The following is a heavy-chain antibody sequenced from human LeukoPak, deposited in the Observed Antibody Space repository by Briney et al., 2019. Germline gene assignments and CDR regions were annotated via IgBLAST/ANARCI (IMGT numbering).Heavy chain of an antibody. D-gene: IGHD3-10*02. Sequence: SETLSLTCTVAGGSISSGSYYWSWIRQPAGKGLEWIGRIYTRGRTNYNPSLKSRVTISVDTSKNQFSLKLSSVTAADTAVYYCARATLLGSGSYWLVGDVYWGQGTLVTVSS. V-gene: IGHV4-61*02. CDR1: GGSISSGSYY. J-gene: IGHJ4*02. CDR2: IYTRGRT. CDR3: ARATLLGSGSYWLVGDVY.